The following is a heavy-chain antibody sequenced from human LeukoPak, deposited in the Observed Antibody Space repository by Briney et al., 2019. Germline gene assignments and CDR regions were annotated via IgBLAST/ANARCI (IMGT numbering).Heavy chain of an antibody. CDR1: GFTFSSYG. CDR2: IWYDGSNK. CDR3: ARVSPNCSGGSCYFGAFDI. D-gene: IGHD2-15*01. V-gene: IGHV3-33*01. J-gene: IGHJ3*02. Sequence: GGSLRLSCAASGFTFSSYGMHWVRQAPGKGLEWVAVIWYDGSNKYYADSVKGRFTISRDNSKNTLYLQMNSLRAEDTAVYYCARVSPNCSGGSCYFGAFDIWGQGTMVTVSS.